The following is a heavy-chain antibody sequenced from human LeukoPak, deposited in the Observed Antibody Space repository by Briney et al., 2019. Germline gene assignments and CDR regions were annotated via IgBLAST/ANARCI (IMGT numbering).Heavy chain of an antibody. J-gene: IGHJ6*02. D-gene: IGHD6-13*01. CDR2: ISSSSSYI. CDR1: GFTFSTYG. CDR3: ARDLDSSSWYGPGMDV. Sequence: GGSLRLSCGASGFTFSTYGMHWVRQAPGKGLEWVSSISSSSSYIYYADSVKGRFTISRDNAKNSLYLQMNSLRAEDTAVYYCARDLDSSSWYGPGMDVWGQGTTVTVSS. V-gene: IGHV3-21*01.